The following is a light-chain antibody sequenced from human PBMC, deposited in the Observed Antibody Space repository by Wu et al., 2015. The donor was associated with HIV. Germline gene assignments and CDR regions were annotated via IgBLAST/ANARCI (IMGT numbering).Light chain of an antibody. Sequence: EIVLTQSPGTLSLSPGERATLSCRASQSVSSSYLAWYQQKPGQAPRLLIYGASTRATGIPARFSGSGSGTDFTLTISSLEPEDFAVYYCQQRSNWPLTFGPGTKVDL. CDR3: QQRSNWPLT. CDR1: QSVSSSY. CDR2: GAS. V-gene: IGKV3D-20*02. J-gene: IGKJ3*01.